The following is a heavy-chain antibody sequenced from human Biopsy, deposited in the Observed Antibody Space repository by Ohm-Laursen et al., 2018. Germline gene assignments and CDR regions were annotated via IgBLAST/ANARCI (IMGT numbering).Heavy chain of an antibody. V-gene: IGHV1-2*02. Sequence: ASVKVSCKASGYTFNDYYIHWVRQSPGQGLEWMGWVNPNSGATNSAEKFRGRVTLTRDTSISAVYIELRRLKSDDAAVYFCARDRMTDVFGGPTRTDVFDSWGQGTPVTVSP. J-gene: IGHJ4*02. CDR1: GYTFNDYY. D-gene: IGHD3-10*01. CDR2: VNPNSGAT. CDR3: ARDRMTDVFGGPTRTDVFDS.